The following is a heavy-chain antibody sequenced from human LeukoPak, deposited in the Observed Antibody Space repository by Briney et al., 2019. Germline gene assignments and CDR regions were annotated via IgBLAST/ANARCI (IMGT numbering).Heavy chain of an antibody. J-gene: IGHJ4*02. Sequence: ASVKVSCTASGYTFISYAMNWVRQAPGQGLEWMGWINTNTANPTYAQGFTGRFVFSLDTSVSTAYLQISSLKAEDTAVYYCARAAYCGGDCYSYDYWGQGTLVTVSS. D-gene: IGHD2-21*02. CDR1: GYTFISYA. CDR3: ARAAYCGGDCYSYDY. V-gene: IGHV7-4-1*02. CDR2: INTNTANP.